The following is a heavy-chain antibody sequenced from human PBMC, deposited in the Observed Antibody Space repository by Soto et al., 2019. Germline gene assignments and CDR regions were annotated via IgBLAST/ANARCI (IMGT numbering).Heavy chain of an antibody. CDR2: IIPIFGTA. CDR3: ARVPSLQLVSFDP. J-gene: IGHJ5*02. CDR1: GGTFSTYA. V-gene: IGHV1-69*12. D-gene: IGHD6-6*01. Sequence: QVQLVQSGAEVKKPGSSVKVSCKASGGTFSTYAISWVRQAPGQGLEWMGGIIPIFGTANYAQKFQGRVTITADESTSTAYMELSSLGSEDTAVHYCARVPSLQLVSFDPWGQGTLVTVSS.